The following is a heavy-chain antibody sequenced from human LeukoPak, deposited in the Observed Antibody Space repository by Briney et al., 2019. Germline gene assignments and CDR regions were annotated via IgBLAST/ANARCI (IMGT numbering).Heavy chain of an antibody. J-gene: IGHJ4*02. CDR2: INSDGSSI. Sequence: GGSLRLSCVASGFTFSSYWMHWVRQAPGKGLVWVSRINSDGSSISYADSVKGRFTISRDNAKNTLYLQMNSLRVEDTAVYYCASVLPHGGNPPYFDYWGQGTLVTVSS. CDR3: ASVLPHGGNPPYFDY. CDR1: GFTFSSYW. D-gene: IGHD4-23*01. V-gene: IGHV3-74*01.